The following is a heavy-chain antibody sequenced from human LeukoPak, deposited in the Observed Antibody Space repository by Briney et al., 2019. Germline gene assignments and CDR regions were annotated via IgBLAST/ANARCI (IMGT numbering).Heavy chain of an antibody. CDR1: GFTFSSYE. D-gene: IGHD2-15*01. V-gene: IGHV3-48*03. J-gene: IGHJ3*02. CDR2: ISSSGSTI. Sequence: PGGSLRLSCAASGFTFSSYEMNWVRQAPGKGLEWVSYISSSGSTIYYADSVKGRFTISRDNAKNSLYLQMNSLRAEDTAVYYCARDKYCSGGSWDAFDIWGQGTMVTVSS. CDR3: ARDKYCSGGSWDAFDI.